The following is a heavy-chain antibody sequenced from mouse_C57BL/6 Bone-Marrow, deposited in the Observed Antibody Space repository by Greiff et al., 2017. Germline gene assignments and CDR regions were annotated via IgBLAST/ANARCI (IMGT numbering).Heavy chain of an antibody. CDR1: GYTFTDYY. V-gene: IGHV1-19*01. J-gene: IGHJ4*01. CDR2: INPYNGGT. Sequence: EVQGVESGPVLVKPGASVKMSCKASGYTFTDYYMNWVKQSHGKSLEWIGVINPYNGGTSYNQKFKGKATLTVDKSSSTAYMELNSLTSEDSAVYYCAHRPPYAMDYWGQGTSVTVSA. CDR3: AHRPPYAMDY.